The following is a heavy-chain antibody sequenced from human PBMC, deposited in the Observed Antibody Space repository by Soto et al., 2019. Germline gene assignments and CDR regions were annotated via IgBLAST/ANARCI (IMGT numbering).Heavy chain of an antibody. CDR3: ARGCGGSCYLGYGMDV. V-gene: IGHV1-69*12. CDR2: IIPIFGTA. J-gene: IGHJ6*02. CDR1: GGTFSSYA. D-gene: IGHD2-15*01. Sequence: QVQLVQSGAEVKKPGSSVKVSCKASGGTFSSYAISWVRQAPGQGLEWMGGIIPIFGTANYAQKFQGRVTIAADESTSTADVERSSMRSEDTAVYYCARGCGGSCYLGYGMDVWGQGTTVTVSS.